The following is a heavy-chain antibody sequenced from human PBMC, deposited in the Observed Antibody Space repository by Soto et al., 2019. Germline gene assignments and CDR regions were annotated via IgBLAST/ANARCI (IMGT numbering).Heavy chain of an antibody. J-gene: IGHJ4*02. CDR1: GGAFSSYA. Sequence: QVQLVQSGAEVKKPGSSVKVSCKASGGAFSSYAFSWVRQAPGQGLEWMGGIIPIFGITNYAQKFQGRVTITADKSTSTAYMELSGLRFEDTAVYFCARGGRCGGDCYWEDYWGQGTVVTVSS. CDR2: IIPIFGIT. CDR3: ARGGRCGGDCYWEDY. D-gene: IGHD2-21*02. V-gene: IGHV1-69*17.